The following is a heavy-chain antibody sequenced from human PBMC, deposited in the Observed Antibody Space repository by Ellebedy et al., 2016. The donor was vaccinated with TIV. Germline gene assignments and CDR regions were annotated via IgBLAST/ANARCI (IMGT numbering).Heavy chain of an antibody. CDR1: GFTFSSYG. V-gene: IGHV3-30*03. CDR3: ARDSALYYYGSGSYYGNGMDV. J-gene: IGHJ6*02. CDR2: ISYDGSNK. Sequence: GGSLRLSCAASGFTFSSYGMHWVRQAPGKGLEWVAVISYDGSNKYYADSVKDRFTISRDNSKNTLYLQMNSLRAEDTAVYYCARDSALYYYGSGSYYGNGMDVWGQGTTVTVSS. D-gene: IGHD3-10*01.